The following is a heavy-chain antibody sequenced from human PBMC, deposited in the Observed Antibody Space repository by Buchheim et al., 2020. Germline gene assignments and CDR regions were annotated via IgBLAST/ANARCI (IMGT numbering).Heavy chain of an antibody. CDR3: ARVRASRSADDAFDI. Sequence: QVQLVESGGGVVQPGRSLRLSCAASGFTFSSYGMHWVRQAPGKGLEWVAVIWYDGSNKYYADSVKGRFTISRDNSKNTLYLQMNSLRAEDTAVYYCARVRASRSADDAFDIWGQGT. CDR1: GFTFSSYG. V-gene: IGHV3-33*01. CDR2: IWYDGSNK. J-gene: IGHJ3*02.